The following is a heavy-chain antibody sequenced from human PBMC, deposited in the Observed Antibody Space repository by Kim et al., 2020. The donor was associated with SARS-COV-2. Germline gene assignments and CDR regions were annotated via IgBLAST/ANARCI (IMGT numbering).Heavy chain of an antibody. Sequence: GAGTFYADSVRGRFTISRDNSKNMLYLQMNSLRAEDTALYYCAKQIYFASWGQGTLVTVSS. CDR3: AKQIYFAS. CDR2: GAGT. J-gene: IGHJ4*02. V-gene: IGHV3-23*01.